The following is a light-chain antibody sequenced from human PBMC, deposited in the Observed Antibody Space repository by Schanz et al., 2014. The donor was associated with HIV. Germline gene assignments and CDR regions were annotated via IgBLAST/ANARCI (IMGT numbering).Light chain of an antibody. J-gene: IGLJ2*01. CDR1: SSDIGAYNY. Sequence: QSALTQPRSVPGSPGQSVTISCTGTSSDIGAYNYISWYQQHPGKAPKLMIYDVSKRPSGVPDRFSGSKSGNTASLTISGLQTEDEADYYCSSYAGSNIVVFGGGTKLTVL. CDR3: SSYAGSNIVV. V-gene: IGLV2-11*02. CDR2: DVS.